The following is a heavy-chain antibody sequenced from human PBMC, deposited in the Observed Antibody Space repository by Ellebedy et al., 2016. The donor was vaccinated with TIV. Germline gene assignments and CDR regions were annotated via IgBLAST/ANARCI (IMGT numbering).Heavy chain of an antibody. Sequence: GESLKISCAASGFTFSHYSMTWVRQAPGKGLEWVSYISSSSNSMYYADAVKGRFTISRDNAKNSLYLQMNSLRAEDTAVYYCARDLPNSGTLVDYWGQGTLFTVSS. CDR3: ARDLPNSGTLVDY. CDR1: GFTFSHYS. V-gene: IGHV3-48*04. D-gene: IGHD1-26*01. J-gene: IGHJ4*02. CDR2: ISSSSNSM.